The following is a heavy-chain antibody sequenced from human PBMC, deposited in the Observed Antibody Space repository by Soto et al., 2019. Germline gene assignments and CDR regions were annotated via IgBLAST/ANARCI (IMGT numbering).Heavy chain of an antibody. V-gene: IGHV4-59*01. Sequence: LSLTCTVSGGSINDFYWSWIRQPPGKGLEWIGYIYYSGSTDYNPSLKGRVTISVDTSKNQFSLKLRSVTAADTAVYYCARVGGVAARTFDYWGQGTLVTVSS. D-gene: IGHD6-6*01. CDR3: ARVGGVAARTFDY. J-gene: IGHJ4*02. CDR2: IYYSGST. CDR1: GGSINDFY.